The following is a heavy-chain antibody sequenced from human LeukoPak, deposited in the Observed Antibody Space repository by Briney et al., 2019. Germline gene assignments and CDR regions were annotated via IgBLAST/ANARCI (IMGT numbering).Heavy chain of an antibody. CDR3: ARDVIVPAANWFDP. J-gene: IGHJ5*02. Sequence: ASVKVSCKASGYTFTGYYMHRVRQAPGQGLEWMGWINPNSGGTNYAQKFQGRVTMTRDTSISTAYMELSRLRSDDTAVYYCARDVIVPAANWFDPWGQGTLVTVSS. CDR1: GYTFTGYY. V-gene: IGHV1-2*02. CDR2: INPNSGGT. D-gene: IGHD2-2*01.